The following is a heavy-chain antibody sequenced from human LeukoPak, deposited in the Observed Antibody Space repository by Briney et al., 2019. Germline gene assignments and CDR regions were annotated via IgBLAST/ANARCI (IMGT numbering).Heavy chain of an antibody. J-gene: IGHJ4*02. CDR3: ARVRSYYDSSGYYY. V-gene: IGHV3-74*01. CDR1: GFTFSSYW. Sequence: GGSLRLSCAASGFTFSSYWMHWVRHAPGKGLVWVSRINSDGSSTGYADSVKGRFTISRDNAKNTLYLQMNSLRAEDTAVYYCARVRSYYDSSGYYYWGQGTLVTVSS. D-gene: IGHD3-22*01. CDR2: INSDGSST.